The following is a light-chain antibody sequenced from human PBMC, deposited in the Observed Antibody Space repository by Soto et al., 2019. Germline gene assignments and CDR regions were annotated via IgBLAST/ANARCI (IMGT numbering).Light chain of an antibody. J-gene: IGKJ1*01. Sequence: EIVMTQSPATLSVSPGEGATLSCRASQSVNSNLAWYQQKPGQAPRLLIFGASTRAPGIPSGFSGSGSGTELTLTIRRLQSEDFAVYYCQQYNNWLWTFGQGTKVEIK. CDR1: QSVNSN. CDR2: GAS. V-gene: IGKV3-15*01. CDR3: QQYNNWLWT.